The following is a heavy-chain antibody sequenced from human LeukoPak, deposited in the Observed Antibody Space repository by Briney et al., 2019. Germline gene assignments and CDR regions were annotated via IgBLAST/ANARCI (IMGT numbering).Heavy chain of an antibody. D-gene: IGHD3-22*01. V-gene: IGHV1-2*02. CDR1: GYGFTGYY. CDR2: INPNNGDT. Sequence: ASVKVSCKASGYGFTGYYIQWVRQAPGQGLEWMGWINPNNGDTNFAQKFQGRVTMTRDTSMSTAYMEVSSLRSDDTAVYYCARHYFDNSGPSGYWGQGTLVTVSS. J-gene: IGHJ4*02. CDR3: ARHYFDNSGPSGY.